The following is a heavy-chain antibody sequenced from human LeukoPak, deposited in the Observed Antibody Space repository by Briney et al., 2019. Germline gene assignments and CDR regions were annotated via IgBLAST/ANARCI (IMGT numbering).Heavy chain of an antibody. CDR1: GFTFSYYY. Sequence: GGSLRLSCAASGFTFSYYYMRWIRQAPGQGLEWVSCTSSSGSTIYYADSVKGRFNITSDNAKNSLYLQLNSSRAENKAVHYCAELCHLGLYLNYWGKGTLVTVSS. V-gene: IGHV3-11*01. CDR2: TSSSGSTI. CDR3: AELCHLGLYLNY. J-gene: IGHJ4*02. D-gene: IGHD1-26*01.